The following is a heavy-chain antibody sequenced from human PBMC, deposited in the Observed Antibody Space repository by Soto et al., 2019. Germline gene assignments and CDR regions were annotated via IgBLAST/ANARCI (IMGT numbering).Heavy chain of an antibody. CDR1: GFIFSGYD. Sequence: QVQLVESGGGVVQPGRSLRLSCAASGFIFSGYDIHWVRQAPGKGLEWVAGISYDGSNKYYADSVKGRFTISRDNCKIALFLQMSSLRAEDTAVHFCAKEESSGWYTYFDYWGQGSLVTVST. D-gene: IGHD6-19*01. V-gene: IGHV3-30*18. CDR2: ISYDGSNK. J-gene: IGHJ4*02. CDR3: AKEESSGWYTYFDY.